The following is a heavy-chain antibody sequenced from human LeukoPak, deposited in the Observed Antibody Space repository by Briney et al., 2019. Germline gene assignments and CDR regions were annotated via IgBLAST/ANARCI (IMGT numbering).Heavy chain of an antibody. CDR3: ARASGYSGSYYAFDI. D-gene: IGHD1-26*01. J-gene: IGHJ3*02. CDR2: IYYSGST. Sequence: SETLSLTCTVSGGSINNYYWTWIRQPPGKGLEWIGYIYYSGSTYYNPSLKSRVTISVDTSKNQFSLKLSSVTAADTAVYYCARASGYSGSYYAFDIWGQGTMVTVSS. V-gene: IGHV4-30-4*08. CDR1: GGSINNYY.